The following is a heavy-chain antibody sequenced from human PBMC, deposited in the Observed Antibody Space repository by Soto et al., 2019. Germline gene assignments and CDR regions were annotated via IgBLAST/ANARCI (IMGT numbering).Heavy chain of an antibody. Sequence: EVQLVESGGGLVKPGGSLRLSCAASGFTFSSYSMNWVRQAPGKGLEWVSSISSSSSYIYYADSVKGRFTISRDNAKNSMYMNMHSLKAKDTAVYYCARAFGGVTYSNCGNPWYWGQGTLVTVSS. V-gene: IGHV3-21*01. J-gene: IGHJ4*02. CDR3: ARAFGGVTYSNCGNPWY. CDR1: GFTFSSYS. D-gene: IGHD3-16*01. CDR2: ISSSSSYI.